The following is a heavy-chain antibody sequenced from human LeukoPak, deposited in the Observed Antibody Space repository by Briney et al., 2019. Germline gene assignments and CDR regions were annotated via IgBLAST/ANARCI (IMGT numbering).Heavy chain of an antibody. J-gene: IGHJ4*02. CDR2: IYHSGST. CDR1: GYSISSGYY. CDR3: ASLGGLRFGELSFDY. Sequence: SETLSLTCTVSGYSISSGYYWGWIRQPPGKGLEWIGSIYHSGSTYYSPSLKSRVTISVDTSKNRFSLKLSSVTAADTAVYYCASLGGLRFGELSFDYWGQGTLVTVSS. D-gene: IGHD3-10*01. V-gene: IGHV4-38-2*02.